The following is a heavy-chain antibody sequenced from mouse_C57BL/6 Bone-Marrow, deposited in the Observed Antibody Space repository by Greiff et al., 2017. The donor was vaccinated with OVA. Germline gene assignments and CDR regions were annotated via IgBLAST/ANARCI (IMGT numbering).Heavy chain of an antibody. V-gene: IGHV1-15*01. D-gene: IGHD1-1*01. J-gene: IGHJ2*01. CDR1: GYTFTDYE. Sequence: VKLMESGAELVRPGASVTLSCKASGYTFTDYEMHWVKQTPVHGLEWIGAIDPETGGTAYNQKFKGKAILTADKSSSTAYMELRSLTSEDSAVYYCTDPYGSSYVDYWGQGTTLTVSS. CDR3: TDPYGSSYVDY. CDR2: IDPETGGT.